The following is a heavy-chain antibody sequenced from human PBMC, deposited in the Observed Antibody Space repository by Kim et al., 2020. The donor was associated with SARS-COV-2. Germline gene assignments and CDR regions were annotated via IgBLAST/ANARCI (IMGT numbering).Heavy chain of an antibody. D-gene: IGHD3-22*01. V-gene: IGHV4-31*02. Sequence: SRKSRINISVDTSKNQFSLKLSSVTAADTAVYYCARTRITMIVVVTHFDYWGQGTLVTVSS. J-gene: IGHJ4*02. CDR3: ARTRITMIVVVTHFDY.